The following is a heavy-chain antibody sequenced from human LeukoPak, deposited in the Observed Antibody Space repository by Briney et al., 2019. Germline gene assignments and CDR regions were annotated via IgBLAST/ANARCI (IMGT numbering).Heavy chain of an antibody. Sequence: PGGSLRLSCAASGFTFSSDAMSWVRPAPGEGLEWVSDIRGSGGSTYYADSVKGRFTISRDNSKNTLYMQMNSLRAEDTAVYYCAKDLGWGYYYDSPGAFDIWGQGTMVTVSS. CDR2: IRGSGGST. CDR1: GFTFSSDA. V-gene: IGHV3-23*01. CDR3: AKDLGWGYYYDSPGAFDI. D-gene: IGHD3-22*01. J-gene: IGHJ3*02.